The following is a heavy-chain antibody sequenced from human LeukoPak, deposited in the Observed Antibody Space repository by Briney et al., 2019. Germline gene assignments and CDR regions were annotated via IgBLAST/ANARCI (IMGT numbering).Heavy chain of an antibody. CDR2: IWYDGSNK. CDR1: GFTFSSYG. J-gene: IGHJ4*02. D-gene: IGHD3-16*01. Sequence: SGGSLRLSCAASGFTFSSYGTHWVRQAPGKGLEGVAVIWYDGSNKYYADSVKGRFTISRHNSKNTLYLQMNSLRAEDTAVYYCARGQSPGDCHYWGQGTLVTVSS. CDR3: ARGQSPGDCHY. V-gene: IGHV3-33*01.